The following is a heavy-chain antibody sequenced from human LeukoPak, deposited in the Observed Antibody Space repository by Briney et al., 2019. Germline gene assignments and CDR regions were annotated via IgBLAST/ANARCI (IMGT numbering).Heavy chain of an antibody. CDR2: ISSVGSSI. J-gene: IGHJ4*02. CDR1: GFTFSGDY. Sequence: PGGSLRLSCAASGFTFSGDYMSWIRQAPGKGLEWVSYISSVGSSIVYADSVKGRFTISRDNAKNSLFLQMNSLSAEDTAVYYCARARGAGPGAHFDYWGQGTPVIVSS. CDR3: ARARGAGPGAHFDY. D-gene: IGHD3-10*01. V-gene: IGHV3-11*01.